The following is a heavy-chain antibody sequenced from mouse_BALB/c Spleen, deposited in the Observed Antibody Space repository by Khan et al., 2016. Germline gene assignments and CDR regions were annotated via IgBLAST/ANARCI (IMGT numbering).Heavy chain of an antibody. J-gene: IGHJ3*01. Sequence: HLKESGAELVKPGASVKLSCTASGFNIKDTYMHWVKQRPEQGLEWIGRIDPANGNTKYDPKFQGKATITADTSSNTAYLQLSSLTSEDTAVYYCARAPYDYDGGFAYWGQGTLVTVSA. CDR2: IDPANGNT. CDR3: ARAPYDYDGGFAY. CDR1: GFNIKDTY. D-gene: IGHD2-4*01. V-gene: IGHV14-3*02.